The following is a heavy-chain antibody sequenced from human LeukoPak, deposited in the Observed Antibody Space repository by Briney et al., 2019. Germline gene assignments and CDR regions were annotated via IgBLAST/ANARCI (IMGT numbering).Heavy chain of an antibody. CDR2: ISAYNGDT. J-gene: IGHJ3*01. D-gene: IGHD4-23*01. V-gene: IGHV1-18*01. CDR1: GYTFTSYG. Sequence: GASVKVSCRASGYTFTSYGINWVRQAAGQGLAWMGWISAYNGDTSSAQTLQGRITMTTDTSTNTAYMELRSLSSDDTAVYYCASRAGNSFHGFDVWGQGTMVTVSS. CDR3: ASRAGNSFHGFDV.